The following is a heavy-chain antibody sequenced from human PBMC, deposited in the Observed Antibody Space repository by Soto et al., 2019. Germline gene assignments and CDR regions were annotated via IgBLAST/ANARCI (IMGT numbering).Heavy chain of an antibody. CDR2: ISYDGSNK. CDR1: GFTFSSYA. V-gene: IGHV3-30-3*01. CDR3: AREDNYYFDY. J-gene: IGHJ4*02. Sequence: AGGSLRLSCAASGFTFSSYAMHWVRQAPGKGLEWVAVISYDGSNKYYADSVKGRFTISRDNSKNTLYLQMNSLRAEDTAVYYCAREDNYYFDYWGQGTLVTVSS. D-gene: IGHD1-20*01.